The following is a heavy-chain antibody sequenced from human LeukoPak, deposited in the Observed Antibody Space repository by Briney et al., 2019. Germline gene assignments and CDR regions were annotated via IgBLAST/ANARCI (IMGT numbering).Heavy chain of an antibody. D-gene: IGHD1-14*01. CDR3: ARDHRRPNRVGRGFDY. J-gene: IGHJ4*02. V-gene: IGHV1-2*02. CDR1: GYTFTGYY. Sequence: GASVEVSCKASGYTFTGYYMHWVRQAPGQGLEWMGWINPNSGGTNYAQKFQGRVTMTRDTSISTAYMELSRLRSDDTAVSYCARDHRRPNRVGRGFDYWGQGTLVTVSS. CDR2: INPNSGGT.